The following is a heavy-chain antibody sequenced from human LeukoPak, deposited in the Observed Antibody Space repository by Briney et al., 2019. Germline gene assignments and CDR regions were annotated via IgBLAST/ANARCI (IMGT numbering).Heavy chain of an antibody. CDR3: VRGSIWFDP. D-gene: IGHD2-2*02. Sequence: SETLSLTCAVYGGSFSGYYWSWIRQPPGKGLEWIGEINHSGSTNYNPSLKSRVTISVDTSKNQFSLKLSSVTAADTTVYYCVRGSIWFDPWGQGTLVTVSS. CDR2: INHSGST. J-gene: IGHJ5*02. V-gene: IGHV4-34*01. CDR1: GGSFSGYY.